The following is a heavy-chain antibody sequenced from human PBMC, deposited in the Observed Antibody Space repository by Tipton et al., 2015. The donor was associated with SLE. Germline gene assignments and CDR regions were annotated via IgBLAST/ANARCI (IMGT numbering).Heavy chain of an antibody. Sequence: SLRLSCAASGFTFSDYYMSWIRQAPGKGLEWVSYISSSGSTIYYADSVKGRFTISRDNAKNSLYLQMNSLRAEDTAVYYCARDSSPPYYYCYMDVWGKGTTVTVSS. CDR2: ISSSGSTI. D-gene: IGHD6-6*01. J-gene: IGHJ6*03. CDR3: ARDSSPPYYYCYMDV. V-gene: IGHV3-11*01. CDR1: GFTFSDYY.